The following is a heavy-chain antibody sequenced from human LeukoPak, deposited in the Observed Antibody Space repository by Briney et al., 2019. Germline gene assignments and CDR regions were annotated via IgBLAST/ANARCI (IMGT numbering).Heavy chain of an antibody. V-gene: IGHV3-15*01. J-gene: IGHJ4*02. CDR2: IKTRADGGTA. Sequence: GGSLRLSCAASGITFNNAYMSWVSQAPGKGLEWVGRIKTRADGGTAEYAAPVKGRFTISRDDSNNTLYLQMNSLKTEDTAVYYCTTDRIAGGGWGQGTLVTVSS. CDR1: GITFNNAY. CDR3: TTDRIAGGG. D-gene: IGHD2-21*01.